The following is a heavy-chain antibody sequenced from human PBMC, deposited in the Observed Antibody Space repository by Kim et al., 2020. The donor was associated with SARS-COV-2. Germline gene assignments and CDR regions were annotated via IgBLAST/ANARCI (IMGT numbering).Heavy chain of an antibody. Sequence: DSVKGRFTISRDNSKNTLYLQMNSLRAEDTAVYYCARGFWSGYPHHYFDYWGQGTLVTVSS. CDR3: ARGFWSGYPHHYFDY. D-gene: IGHD3-3*01. V-gene: IGHV3-53*01. J-gene: IGHJ4*02.